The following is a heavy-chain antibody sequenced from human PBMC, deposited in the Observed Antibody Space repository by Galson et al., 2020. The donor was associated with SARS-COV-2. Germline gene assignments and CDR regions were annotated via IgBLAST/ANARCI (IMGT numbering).Heavy chain of an antibody. CDR2: IYYTANT. D-gene: IGHD2-21*01. CDR1: GGPISSTNVY. V-gene: IGHV4-39*01. J-gene: IGHJ6*02. CDR3: ARHVLIRGRLGGMDV. Sequence: ETSEPLSLTCTVSGGPISSTNVYWGWIRQPPGKGLEWIGSIYYTANTYYNPSLKSRLTLSVDASKNQFSLKLSSVTAPDTAVYYCARHVLIRGRLGGMDVWDQGTTVTVSS.